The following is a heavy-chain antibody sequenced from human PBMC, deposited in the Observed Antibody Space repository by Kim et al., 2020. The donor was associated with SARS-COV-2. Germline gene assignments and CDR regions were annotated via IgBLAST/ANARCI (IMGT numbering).Heavy chain of an antibody. CDR1: GFTFSSYA. CDR3: AKGGRVVVPAASLAQVHYYGMDV. Sequence: GGSLRLSCAASGFTFSSYAMSWVRQAPGKGLEWVSAISGSGGSTYYADSVKGRFTISRDNSKNTLYLQMNSLRAEDTAVYYCAKGGRVVVPAASLAQVHYYGMDVWGQGTTVTVSS. V-gene: IGHV3-23*01. D-gene: IGHD2-2*01. CDR2: ISGSGGST. J-gene: IGHJ6*02.